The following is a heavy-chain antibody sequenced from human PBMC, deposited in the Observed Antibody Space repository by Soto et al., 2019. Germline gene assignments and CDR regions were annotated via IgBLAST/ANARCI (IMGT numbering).Heavy chain of an antibody. D-gene: IGHD3-22*01. CDR3: AKLYDDSSGYCYEICGHDAFDI. V-gene: IGHV3-23*01. CDR2: ISGSGGST. Sequence: EVQLLESGGGLVQPGGSLRLSCAASGFTFSSYAMSWVRQAPGKGLEWVSAISGSGGSTYYADSVKGRFTISRDNSKNTLYLQMNSLSAEDTAVYYCAKLYDDSSGYCYEICGHDAFDIWGQGTMVTVSS. CDR1: GFTFSSYA. J-gene: IGHJ3*02.